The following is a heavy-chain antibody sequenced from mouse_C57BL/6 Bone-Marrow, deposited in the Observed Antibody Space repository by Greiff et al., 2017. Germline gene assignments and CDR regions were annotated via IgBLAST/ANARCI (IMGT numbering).Heavy chain of an antibody. CDR1: GFSLSTSGMG. Sequence: QVQLKESGPGILQSSQTLSLTCSFSGFSLSTSGMGVSWIRQPSGKGLEWLAHIYWDDDKRYTPSLKSRLTISKDTSRNQVFLKITSVDTADTATYYCARRANGSSCYWYFDVWGTGTTVTVSS. J-gene: IGHJ1*03. V-gene: IGHV8-12*01. D-gene: IGHD1-1*01. CDR3: ARRANGSSCYWYFDV. CDR2: IYWDDDK.